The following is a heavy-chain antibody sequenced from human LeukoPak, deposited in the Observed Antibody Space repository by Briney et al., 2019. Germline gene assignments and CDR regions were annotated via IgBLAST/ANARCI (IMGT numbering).Heavy chain of an antibody. CDR3: ARHSGSGSLSRPFDP. CDR1: GDSVTRGSFY. Sequence: SETLSFTCSVSGDSVTRGSFYWAWLRQPPGKELEWIATVYYTGSTYYNPSLMSRVTISMDTSKNQFSLKVRSVVAPDTAVYYCARHSGSGSLSRPFDPWGQGTLLTVSS. CDR2: VYYTGST. V-gene: IGHV4-39*01. J-gene: IGHJ5*02. D-gene: IGHD3-10*01.